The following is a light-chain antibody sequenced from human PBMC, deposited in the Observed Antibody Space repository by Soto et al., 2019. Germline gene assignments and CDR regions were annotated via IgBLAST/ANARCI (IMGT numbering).Light chain of an antibody. CDR1: SSNIGAGYD. Sequence: QAVVTQPPSVSGAPGQRVTISCTGSSSNIGAGYDVHWYQQLPGTAPKLLIYGNSNRPSGVPDRFSGSKSGTSASLAITGLQAYDDADYYCQSYDSSLSGYVFGTGTKLTVL. J-gene: IGLJ1*01. V-gene: IGLV1-40*01. CDR3: QSYDSSLSGYV. CDR2: GNS.